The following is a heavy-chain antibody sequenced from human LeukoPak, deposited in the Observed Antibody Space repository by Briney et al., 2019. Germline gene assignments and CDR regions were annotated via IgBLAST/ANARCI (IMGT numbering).Heavy chain of an antibody. CDR3: ARDSSPWYYYDRSGSNGFDP. V-gene: IGHV3-30-3*01. J-gene: IGHJ5*02. D-gene: IGHD3-22*01. CDR2: IAYDGGNK. Sequence: GRSLRLSCAASGXTFSSYAIHWVRQAPGKGLEWVAVIAYDGGNKYYADSVKGRFTISRGNSKNTLFLQMNSLRAEDTAVYYCARDSSPWYYYDRSGSNGFDPWGQGTLVTVSS. CDR1: GXTFSSYA.